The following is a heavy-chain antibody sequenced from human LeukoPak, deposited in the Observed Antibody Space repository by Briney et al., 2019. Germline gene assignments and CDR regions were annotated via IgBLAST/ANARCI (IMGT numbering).Heavy chain of an antibody. J-gene: IGHJ6*02. CDR1: GYTFTVYY. Sequence: ASVKVSCKASGYTFTVYYMHWVRQAPGQGLEWMGWINPNSGGTSYARMFQGRVTMTRDTSISTAYMELSRLRTDDPAVYYCARVGNWGSWYYYYYGMDVWGQGTTVTVSS. CDR2: INPNSGGT. D-gene: IGHD6-13*01. V-gene: IGHV1-2*02. CDR3: ARVGNWGSWYYYYYGMDV.